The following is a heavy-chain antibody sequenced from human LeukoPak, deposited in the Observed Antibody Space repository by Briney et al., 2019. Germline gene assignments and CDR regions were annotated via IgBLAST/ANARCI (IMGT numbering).Heavy chain of an antibody. CDR3: ARLDYSNAYYYGMDV. V-gene: IGHV1-2*06. CDR1: GYTFTGYY. D-gene: IGHD4-11*01. Sequence: GASVKVSCKASGYTFTGYYMHWVRQAPGRGLEWMGRINPNSGGTNYAQKFQGRVTMTRDTSINTAYMELSRLRSDDTAVYYCARLDYSNAYYYGMDVWGQGTTVTVSS. J-gene: IGHJ6*02. CDR2: INPNSGGT.